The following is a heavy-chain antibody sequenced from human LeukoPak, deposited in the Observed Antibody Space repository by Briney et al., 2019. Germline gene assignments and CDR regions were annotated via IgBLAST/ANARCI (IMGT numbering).Heavy chain of an antibody. CDR1: GYTFTGYY. D-gene: IGHD2-2*01. J-gene: IGHJ4*02. V-gene: IGHV1-2*02. CDR2: INPNSGGT. Sequence: ASVKVSCKASGYTFTGYYMHWVRQAPGQGLEWMGWINPNSGGTNYAQKFQGRVTMTRDTSTSTAYMELRSLRSDDTAVYYCARDVKALTDCSSTSCYLYWGQGTLVTVSS. CDR3: ARDVKALTDCSSTSCYLY.